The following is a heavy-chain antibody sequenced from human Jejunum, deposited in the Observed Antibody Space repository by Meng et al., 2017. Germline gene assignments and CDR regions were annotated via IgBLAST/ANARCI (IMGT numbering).Heavy chain of an antibody. D-gene: IGHD3-22*01. Sequence: GQLEESGPGMVKPWETLPLTCTVSGGSISRYYWGWIRQPPGEGLEWIGYINYSGSTKFNPSLKSRVTISVDTSKNQSSLKLSSVIAADTAIYYCARAWGGSAYLGAFDIWGQGTVVTVSS. CDR3: ARAWGGSAYLGAFDI. V-gene: IGHV4-59*01. CDR1: GGSISRYY. J-gene: IGHJ3*02. CDR2: INYSGST.